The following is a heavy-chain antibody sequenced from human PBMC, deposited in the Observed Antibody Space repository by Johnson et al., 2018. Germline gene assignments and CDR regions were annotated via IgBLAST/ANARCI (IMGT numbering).Heavy chain of an antibody. Sequence: VQLVQSGAEVKKPGESLKISCKGSGYSFTSYWLGWVRQMPGKGLAWVGIIYPGASDTTSSPSFQGKVTISADKSITTAYLQGGSLKASDTARYYCSRHISIGGVSYDSSDSDYGSFDIWGQGTMVTVSS. CDR1: GYSFTSYW. CDR2: IYPGASDT. V-gene: IGHV5-51*01. CDR3: SRHISIGGVSYDSSDSDYGSFDI. J-gene: IGHJ3*02. D-gene: IGHD3-22*01.